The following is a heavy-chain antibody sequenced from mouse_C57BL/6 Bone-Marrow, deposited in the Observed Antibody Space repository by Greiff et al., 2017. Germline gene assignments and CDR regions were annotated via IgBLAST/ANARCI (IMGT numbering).Heavy chain of an antibody. J-gene: IGHJ1*03. CDR2: IWSDGST. CDR1: GFSLTSYG. Sequence: VKLVESGPGLVAPSQSLSITCTVSGFSLTSYGVHWVRQPPGKGLEWLVVIWSDGSTTYNSALKSRLSISKDNSKSQVFLKMNSLQTDDTAMYYCARHYYDYDGDWCFDVWGTGTTVTVSS. D-gene: IGHD2-4*01. CDR3: ARHYYDYDGDWCFDV. V-gene: IGHV2-6-1*01.